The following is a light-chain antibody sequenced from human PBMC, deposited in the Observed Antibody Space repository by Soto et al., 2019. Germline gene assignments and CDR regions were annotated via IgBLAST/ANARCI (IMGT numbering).Light chain of an antibody. V-gene: IGKV4-1*01. CDR1: QSVLYSSNNNHY. J-gene: IGKJ1*01. CDR3: QQYYSTWT. CDR2: WAS. Sequence: DIVMTQSPDSLAVSLGERATINCKSSQSVLYSSNNNHYLAWYQQKPGQSPKLLIYWASTRESGVPDRFRGSGAGTDFTLTISSLQAEDVAVYYCQQYYSTWTFGQGTKVEIK.